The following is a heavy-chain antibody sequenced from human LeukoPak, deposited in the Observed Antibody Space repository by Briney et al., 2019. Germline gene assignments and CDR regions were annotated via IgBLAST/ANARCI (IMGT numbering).Heavy chain of an antibody. D-gene: IGHD3-10*01. Sequence: GASVKVSCKASGYTFTGYYMHWVRQAPGQGLEWMGWINPNSGGTNYAQKFQGRVTMTRDTSISTAYMELSRLRAEDTAVYYCASTHYGSGSQTLDYWGQGTLVTVSS. CDR1: GYTFTGYY. J-gene: IGHJ4*02. V-gene: IGHV1-2*02. CDR2: INPNSGGT. CDR3: ASTHYGSGSQTLDY.